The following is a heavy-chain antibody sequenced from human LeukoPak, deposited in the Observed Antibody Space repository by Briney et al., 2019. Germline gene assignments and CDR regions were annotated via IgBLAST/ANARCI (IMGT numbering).Heavy chain of an antibody. CDR1: GYTFTSYW. V-gene: IGHV5-51*01. D-gene: IGHD2-2*01. CDR3: ARGYCSTTRCYYFDL. Sequence: GESLKISCKGSGYTFTSYWNGWVRQMPGKGLESMAIIHPDDSDTSYSPSFQGQVTISADKSIGTAYLQWSSLKASDTAMYYCARGYCSTTRCYYFDLWGQGTLVTVSS. J-gene: IGHJ4*02. CDR2: IHPDDSDT.